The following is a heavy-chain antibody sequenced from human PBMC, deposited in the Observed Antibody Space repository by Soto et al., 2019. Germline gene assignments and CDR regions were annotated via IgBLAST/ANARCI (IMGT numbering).Heavy chain of an antibody. D-gene: IGHD6-13*01. J-gene: IGHJ5*02. Sequence: QVQLVQSGAEVKKPGSSVKVSCKASGGTFSSYTISWVRQAPGQGLEWMGRIIPILGIANYAQKFQGRVTITAAKSSSTAYMELSSLRAEDTAVYYCARDTGSIEAAGTRWFDPWGQGTLVTVSS. CDR1: GGTFSSYT. CDR3: ARDTGSIEAAGTRWFDP. V-gene: IGHV1-69*08. CDR2: IIPILGIA.